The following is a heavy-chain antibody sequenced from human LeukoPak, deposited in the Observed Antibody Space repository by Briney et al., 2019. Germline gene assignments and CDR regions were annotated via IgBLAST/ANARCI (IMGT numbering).Heavy chain of an antibody. Sequence: SETLSLTCTVSGASISSATHYWTWIRQYPGKGLEWIGYVYYTGAAYYNPSLKSRVTISVDTSKNQFSLTLSSVTVADTAVYSCARVMYNARTRFDDWGQGTLVSVSS. CDR2: VYYTGAA. D-gene: IGHD1-1*01. V-gene: IGHV4-31*03. J-gene: IGHJ4*02. CDR1: GASISSATHY. CDR3: ARVMYNARTRFDD.